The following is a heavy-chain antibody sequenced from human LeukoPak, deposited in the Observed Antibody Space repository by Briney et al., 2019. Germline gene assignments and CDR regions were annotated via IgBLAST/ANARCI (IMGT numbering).Heavy chain of an antibody. D-gene: IGHD3-10*01. Sequence: SETLSLTCTVSGGSISSGSYYWSWLRQPAGKGLEWIGRIYTSGSTNYNPSLKSRVTISVDTSKNQFSLKLSSVTAADTAVYYCARDYYGSGSYYNWFDPWGQGTLVTVSS. CDR2: IYTSGST. V-gene: IGHV4-61*02. CDR1: GGSISSGSYY. J-gene: IGHJ5*02. CDR3: ARDYYGSGSYYNWFDP.